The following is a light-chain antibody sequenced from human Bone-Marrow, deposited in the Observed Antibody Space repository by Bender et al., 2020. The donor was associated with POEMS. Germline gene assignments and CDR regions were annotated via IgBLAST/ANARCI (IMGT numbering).Light chain of an antibody. J-gene: IGLJ3*02. CDR1: SSDVGGYNL. CDR3: CSYTDTNTFV. CDR2: DVS. Sequence: QSALTQPASVSGSPGQSIAISCTGTSSDVGGYNLVSWYQQHPGKAPKLMIYDVSNRPSGASDRFSGSKSGNTASLTISGLQAEDEADYFCCSYTDTNTFVFGAGTRLTVL. V-gene: IGLV2-14*03.